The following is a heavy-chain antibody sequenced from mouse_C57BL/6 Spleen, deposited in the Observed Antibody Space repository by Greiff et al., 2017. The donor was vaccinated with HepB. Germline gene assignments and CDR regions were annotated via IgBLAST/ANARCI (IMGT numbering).Heavy chain of an antibody. D-gene: IGHD3-3*01. J-gene: IGHJ2*01. CDR1: GYAFSSSW. CDR2: IYPGDGDT. CDR3: ASRAGVIFDY. Sequence: VQLQQSGPELVKPGASVKISCKASGYAFSSSWMNWVKQRPGKGLEWIGRIYPGDGDTNYNGKFKGKATLTADKSSSTAYMQLSSLTSEDSAVYFCASRAGVIFDYWGQGTTLTVSS. V-gene: IGHV1-82*01.